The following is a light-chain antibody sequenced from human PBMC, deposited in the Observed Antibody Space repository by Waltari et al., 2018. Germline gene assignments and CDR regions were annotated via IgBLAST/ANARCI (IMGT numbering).Light chain of an antibody. Sequence: QSALTQPASVSGSPGQSITIPGTGTTSHLGGYNYVTWYQQHPGKAPKLMIYDVSSRPSGISSRFSGSKFGNTASLTISGLQPEDEADYYCSSFTSSSTWVFGGGTKLTVL. J-gene: IGLJ3*02. V-gene: IGLV2-14*03. CDR1: TSHLGGYNY. CDR2: DVS. CDR3: SSFTSSSTWV.